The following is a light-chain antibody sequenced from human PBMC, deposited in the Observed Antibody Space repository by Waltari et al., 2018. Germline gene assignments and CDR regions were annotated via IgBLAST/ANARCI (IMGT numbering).Light chain of an antibody. Sequence: EVVMTQSPATLSVSPGERVTLSCRASQSVGYNLAWFQQQPGQAPRLLIYGASTRATDIPNRFSGSGSGTAFTLTISSLQSGDFANYYCQQYNNWQITFGQGTRLDLK. V-gene: IGKV3-15*01. CDR1: QSVGYN. CDR3: QQYNNWQIT. CDR2: GAS. J-gene: IGKJ5*01.